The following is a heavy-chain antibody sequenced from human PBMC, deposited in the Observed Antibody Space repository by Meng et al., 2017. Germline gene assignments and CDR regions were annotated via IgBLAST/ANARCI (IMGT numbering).Heavy chain of an antibody. V-gene: IGHV1-69*06. CDR1: GGTFSSYA. CDR3: ARDYYYSSGYYDTDNFDY. Sequence: SAKVSCKASGGTFSSYAISWVRQAPGQGLEWMGGIISIFGTANYAQKFQGRVTITADKSTSTAYMELSSLRSEDTAMYYCARDYYYSSGYYDTDNFDYWGQGTLVTVSS. D-gene: IGHD3-22*01. CDR2: IISIFGTA. J-gene: IGHJ4*02.